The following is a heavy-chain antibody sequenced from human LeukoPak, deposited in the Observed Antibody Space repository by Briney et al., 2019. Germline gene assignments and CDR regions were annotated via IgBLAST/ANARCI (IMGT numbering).Heavy chain of an antibody. CDR3: AKHRMVRGLFTDYYFDY. CDR2: ISGSGGNT. D-gene: IGHD3-10*01. J-gene: IGHJ4*02. Sequence: GGSLRLSCGASGFTFSSYAQSWVRQAPGKGLEWVSTISGSGGNTYYADSVKGRFTISRDYSKTTLYLQMNSLRAGDTAVYYCAKHRMVRGLFTDYYFDYWGQGILVTVSS. V-gene: IGHV3-23*01. CDR1: GFTFSSYA.